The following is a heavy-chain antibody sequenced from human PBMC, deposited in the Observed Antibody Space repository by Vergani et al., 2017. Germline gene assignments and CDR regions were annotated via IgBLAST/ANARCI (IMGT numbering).Heavy chain of an antibody. Sequence: EVQLVESGGGLVQPGGSLRLSCAASGFTFSSYWMSWVRQAPGKGLEWVANIKQDGSEKYYVDSVKGRFTISRDNAKNSLYLQMNSLRAEDTAVYYCARDSRYYDFWSGLVPALYYMDVWGKGTTVTVSS. CDR3: ARDSRYYDFWSGLVPALYYMDV. J-gene: IGHJ6*03. V-gene: IGHV3-7*01. CDR1: GFTFSSYW. D-gene: IGHD3-3*01. CDR2: IKQDGSEK.